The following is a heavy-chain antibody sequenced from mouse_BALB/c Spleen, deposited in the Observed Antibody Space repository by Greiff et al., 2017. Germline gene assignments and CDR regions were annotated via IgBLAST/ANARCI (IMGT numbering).Heavy chain of an antibody. J-gene: IGHJ2*01. CDR2: IRNKANGYTT. Sequence: EVKVVESGGGLVQPGGSLRLSCATSGFTFTDYYMSWVRQPPGKALEWLGFIRNKANGYTTEYSASVKGRFTISRDNSQSILYLQMNTLRAEDSATYYCARDWGLDYWGQGTTLTVSS. D-gene: IGHD3-1*01. CDR3: ARDWGLDY. CDR1: GFTFTDYY. V-gene: IGHV7-3*02.